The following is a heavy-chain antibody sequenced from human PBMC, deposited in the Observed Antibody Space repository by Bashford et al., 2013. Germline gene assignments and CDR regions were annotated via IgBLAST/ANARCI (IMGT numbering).Heavy chain of an antibody. J-gene: IGHJ5*02. V-gene: IGHV4-31*03. D-gene: IGHD3-3*01. Sequence: SETLSLTCTISGGSISSSGYYWSWIRQVPGKGLERVGYIYYTGSTYYNPSLESRVTISVDTSKNQFSLNVTSVTAADTAVYYCAREEWRFNWFDPWGQGILVTVSS. CDR3: AREEWRFNWFDP. CDR2: IYYTGST. CDR1: GGSISSSGYY.